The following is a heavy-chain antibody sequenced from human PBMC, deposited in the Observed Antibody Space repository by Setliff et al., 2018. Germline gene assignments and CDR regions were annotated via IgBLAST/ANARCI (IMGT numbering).Heavy chain of an antibody. V-gene: IGHV4-39*07. J-gene: IGHJ6*02. D-gene: IGHD6-13*01. CDR3: ARDEGSSYFYGMDV. CDR1: GGSISSSRYY. CDR2: INYSGST. Sequence: PSETLSLTCTVSGGSISSSRYYWGWIRQPPGKGLEWIGSINYSGSTYYNPSLKSRVTISVETSKNQFSLKLSSVTAADTAVYYCARDEGSSYFYGMDVWGQGTTVTVSS.